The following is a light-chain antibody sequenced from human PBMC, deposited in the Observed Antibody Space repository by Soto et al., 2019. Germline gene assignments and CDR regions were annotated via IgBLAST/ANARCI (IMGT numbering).Light chain of an antibody. CDR3: QLYGSSIT. Sequence: EIVLTQSPGTLSLSPGERATLSCRASQSVGSTYLAWYQQKPGQTPRLLIYGASSRATGIPDRFSGSGSGTDFTLTISRLEPEDFAVYYCQLYGSSITGGQGTRLEIK. CDR2: GAS. CDR1: QSVGSTY. V-gene: IGKV3-20*01. J-gene: IGKJ5*01.